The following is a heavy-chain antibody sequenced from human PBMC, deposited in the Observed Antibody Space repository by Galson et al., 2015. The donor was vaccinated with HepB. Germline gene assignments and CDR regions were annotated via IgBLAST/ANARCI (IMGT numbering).Heavy chain of an antibody. CDR3: AKDPTSLYSSGFRGNWFDP. CDR2: ISYNGSNK. V-gene: IGHV3-30*18. CDR1: GFTFSSYG. Sequence: SLRLSCAASGFTFSSYGMHWVRQAPGKGLEWVAVISYNGSNKYYADSVKGRFTISRDNSKNTLYLQMNSLRAEDTAVYYCAKDPTSLYSSGFRGNWFDPWGQGTLVTVSS. J-gene: IGHJ5*02. D-gene: IGHD6-19*01.